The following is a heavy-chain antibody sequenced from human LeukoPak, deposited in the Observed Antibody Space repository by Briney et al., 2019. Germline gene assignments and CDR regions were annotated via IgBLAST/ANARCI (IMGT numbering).Heavy chain of an antibody. CDR2: ISGSGGST. Sequence: GGSLRLSCAASGFTFSSYAMSWVRQAPGKGLEWVSAISGSGGSTYYADSVKGRFTISRDNSKNTLYLQMNSLRAEDTAVYYCAKDRRYYDSSGDFDYWGQGTLVTVSS. V-gene: IGHV3-23*01. J-gene: IGHJ4*02. CDR1: GFTFSSYA. CDR3: AKDRRYYDSSGDFDY. D-gene: IGHD3-22*01.